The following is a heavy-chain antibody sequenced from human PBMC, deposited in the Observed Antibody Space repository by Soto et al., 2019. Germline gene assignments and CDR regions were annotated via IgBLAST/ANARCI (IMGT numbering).Heavy chain of an antibody. J-gene: IGHJ6*02. V-gene: IGHV3-15*07. CDR2: IKGKTDGETA. CDR1: GFTFTNAW. Sequence: EVQLVESGGGLVKPGGSLRLSCAASGFTFTNAWMNWVRQAPGKGLEWVGRIKGKTDGETAEYASPVKDKFTISRDDSKTTMELKMNSLNTEDTAVYYCTAASAPEGRRATCCAMDVWGQWTTVTVSS. D-gene: IGHD2-15*01. CDR3: TAASAPEGRRATCCAMDV.